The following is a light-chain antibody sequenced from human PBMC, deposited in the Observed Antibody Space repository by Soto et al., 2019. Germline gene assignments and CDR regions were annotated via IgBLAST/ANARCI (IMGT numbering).Light chain of an antibody. Sequence: EIVLTQSPGTLSLSPGERATLSCRASQSVGSSYLAWYQQNPGQAHRLLIYGANSRATGIPDRFSGSGSGTDFTLTIRRLEPEDFAVYYCKQYGTSAGTFGQGTKVDIK. CDR1: QSVGSSY. CDR2: GAN. V-gene: IGKV3-20*01. CDR3: KQYGTSAGT. J-gene: IGKJ1*01.